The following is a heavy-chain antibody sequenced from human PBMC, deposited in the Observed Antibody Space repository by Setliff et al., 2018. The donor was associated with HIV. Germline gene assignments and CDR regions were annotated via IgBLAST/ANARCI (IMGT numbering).Heavy chain of an antibody. D-gene: IGHD6-13*01. J-gene: IGHJ4*02. Sequence: PGGSLRLSCAASGFIFSNARMNWVRQVPGKGLEWVGHIKKKGDGGTTEYATPVKGRFTISRDDSENMLYLQMNDLKTEDTAVYYCMDFAIAGAWDHWGQGTLVTVSS. CDR3: MDFAIAGAWDH. CDR2: IKKKGDGGTT. CDR1: GFIFSNAR. V-gene: IGHV3-15*01.